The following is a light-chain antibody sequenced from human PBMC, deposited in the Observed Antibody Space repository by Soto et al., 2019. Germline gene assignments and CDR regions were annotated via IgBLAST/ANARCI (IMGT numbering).Light chain of an antibody. CDR3: QVWDSSTAV. J-gene: IGLJ3*02. Sequence: SYELTQPLSVSVALGQTARITCGGNNIASKNVHWYQQKPSQAPVLVIYRDNNRPSGIPERFSGSNSGNTATLTISRAQAGDEADYYCQVWDSSTAVFGGGTKLTVL. V-gene: IGLV3-9*01. CDR1: NIASKN. CDR2: RDN.